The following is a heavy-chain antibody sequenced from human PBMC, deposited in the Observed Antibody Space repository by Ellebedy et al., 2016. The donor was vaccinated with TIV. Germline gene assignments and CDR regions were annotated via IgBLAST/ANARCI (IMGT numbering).Heavy chain of an antibody. CDR2: IYPSDSDT. CDR1: GYSFTSYW. V-gene: IGHV5-51*01. Sequence: ASVKVSCKGSGYSFTSYWIGWVRQMPGKGLEWMGIIYPSDSDTTYSPSFQGQVTISADKSISTAYLQWSSLKASDTAMYYCVRLSYSNFDYWGQGTLVTVSS. CDR3: VRLSYSNFDY. D-gene: IGHD4-11*01. J-gene: IGHJ4*02.